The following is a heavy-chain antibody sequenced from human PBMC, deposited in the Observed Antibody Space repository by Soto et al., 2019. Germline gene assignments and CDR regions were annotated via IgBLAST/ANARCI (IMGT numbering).Heavy chain of an antibody. V-gene: IGHV1-8*01. CDR2: MNPNSGNT. CDR1: GYTFTSYH. Sequence: QVQLVQSGAEVKKPGASVKVSCKGSGYTFTSYHINWVRQATGQGLEWMGWMNPNSGNTGYAQTLQGRVTXXWXHXISTAYMELSSLRFEDTAMYYCARGHISSTKNWLDPWGQGTLVTVSS. CDR3: ARGHISSTKNWLDP. D-gene: IGHD6-6*01. J-gene: IGHJ5*02.